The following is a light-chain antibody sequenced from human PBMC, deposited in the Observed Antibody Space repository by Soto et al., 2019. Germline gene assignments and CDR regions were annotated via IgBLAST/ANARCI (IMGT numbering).Light chain of an antibody. Sequence: QSVLTQPASVSGSLGQSIIISCTGTSSDVGTYDLVSWYQQHPGKAPQLMIFEVTNRPSGVSTRFSGSKSGNTASLTISGLQAEDEADYYCSSYTTSNTVVIGGGTKLTVL. J-gene: IGLJ2*01. CDR3: SSYTTSNTVV. V-gene: IGLV2-14*01. CDR1: SSDVGTYDL. CDR2: EVT.